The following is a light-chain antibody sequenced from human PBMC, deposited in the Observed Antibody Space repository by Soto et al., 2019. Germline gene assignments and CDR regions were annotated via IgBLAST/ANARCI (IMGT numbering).Light chain of an antibody. CDR2: KAS. V-gene: IGKV1-5*03. J-gene: IGKJ1*01. Sequence: DIQMTQSPSTLSASVGDRVTITCRASQSISSWLTWYQQKAGQAPNLLIYKASIVESGVPSRFSGSGSGTVFTLTISSQQPDDSATYYCQQYSYFATFGQGTRVEVK. CDR3: QQYSYFAT. CDR1: QSISSW.